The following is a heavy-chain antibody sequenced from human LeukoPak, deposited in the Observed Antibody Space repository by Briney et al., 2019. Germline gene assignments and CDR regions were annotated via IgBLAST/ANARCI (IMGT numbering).Heavy chain of an antibody. V-gene: IGHV3-7*01. J-gene: IGHJ3*02. Sequence: GGSVRLSRAVSGFTYRDYYMSWVRQAPGKGLEGVASIKQEESEKYNVDSVKGRFTISRDNAKNSLYLKMNSLRAEDTAVYYCARVWNLDYYDSNRYYPLAFDIWGQGTMVTVSS. CDR3: ARVWNLDYYDSNRYYPLAFDI. CDR2: IKQEESEK. CDR1: GFTYRDYY. D-gene: IGHD3-22*01.